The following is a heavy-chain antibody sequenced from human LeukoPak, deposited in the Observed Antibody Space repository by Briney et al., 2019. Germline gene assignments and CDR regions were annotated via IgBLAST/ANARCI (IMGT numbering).Heavy chain of an antibody. CDR1: GGSISRSGYY. CDR3: ARSAGPNDY. J-gene: IGHJ4*02. Sequence: SETLSLTCTVSGGSISRSGYYWGWIRQPPGKGLEWIASINYSGSTNYNPSLKSRVTVSVDTSKNQFSLKLTSVAAADTAMYYCARSAGPNDYWGQGTLVTVSS. V-gene: IGHV4-39*07. CDR2: INYSGST.